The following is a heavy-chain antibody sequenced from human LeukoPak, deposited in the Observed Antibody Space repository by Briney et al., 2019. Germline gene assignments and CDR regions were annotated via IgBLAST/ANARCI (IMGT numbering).Heavy chain of an antibody. J-gene: IGHJ4*02. CDR2: IRSKANSYAT. Sequence: GGSLRLSCAASGFTFSGSAMHWVRQASGKGLEWVGRIRSKANSYATAYAASVKGRFTISRDDSKNTAYLQMNSLKTGDTAVYYCTRLYSSGIVDYWGQGTLVTVSS. V-gene: IGHV3-73*01. CDR3: TRLYSSGIVDY. D-gene: IGHD6-19*01. CDR1: GFTFSGSA.